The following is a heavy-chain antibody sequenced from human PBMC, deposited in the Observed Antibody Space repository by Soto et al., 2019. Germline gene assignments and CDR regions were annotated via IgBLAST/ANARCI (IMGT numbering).Heavy chain of an antibody. Sequence: ASVKVSCKASGYTFTRYDINWVRQATGQGLEWMGWMNPNSGKPGYAQKFQGRVTMTRKTSTRTAYMELSSQSSEDTAVYYCARGRFRDGYNFDYWGQGTLVTVSS. J-gene: IGHJ4*02. CDR2: MNPNSGKP. CDR3: ARGRFRDGYNFDY. V-gene: IGHV1-8*01. CDR1: GYTFTRYD. D-gene: IGHD5-12*01.